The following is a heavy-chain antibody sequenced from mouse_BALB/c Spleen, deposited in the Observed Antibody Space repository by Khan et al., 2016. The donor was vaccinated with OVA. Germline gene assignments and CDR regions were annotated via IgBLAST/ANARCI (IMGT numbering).Heavy chain of an antibody. CDR2: ISYSGST. D-gene: IGHD1-2*01. V-gene: IGHV3-2*02. Sequence: EVQLLESGPGLVKPSQSLSLTCTVTGYSITSGYGWNWIRQFPGNTLELMGYISYSGSTNYNPSLNSRITITRDTSKNQFFLQLNSVTTEDTATYYCARTARIKYWGQGTTLTVSS. J-gene: IGHJ2*01. CDR1: GYSITSGYG. CDR3: ARTARIKY.